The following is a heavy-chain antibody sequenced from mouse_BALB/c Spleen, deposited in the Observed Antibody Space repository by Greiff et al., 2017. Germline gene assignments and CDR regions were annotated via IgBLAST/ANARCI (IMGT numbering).Heavy chain of an antibody. V-gene: IGHV1S127*01. CDR3: TTTGTSWYFDV. CDR2: IDPSDSYT. J-gene: IGHJ1*01. CDR1: GYTFTSYW. Sequence: QVQLQQPGAELVKPGASVKMSCKASGYTFTSYWMHWVKQRPGQGLEWIGVIDPSDSYTSYNQKFKGKATLTVDTSSSTAYMQLSSLTSEDSAVYYCTTTGTSWYFDVWGAGTTVTVSS. D-gene: IGHD4-1*02.